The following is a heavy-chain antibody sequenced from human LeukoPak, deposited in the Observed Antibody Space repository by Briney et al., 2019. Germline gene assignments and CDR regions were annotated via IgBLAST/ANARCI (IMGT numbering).Heavy chain of an antibody. CDR2: ISYDGSNQ. CDR1: GFTFSSYG. Sequence: GGSLRLSCAASGFTFSSYGLHWVRQAPGKALEWVALISYDGSNQYYADSVKGRFTLSRDNSKNTLHLQMNSLRAEDTAVYYCAKDADPVYDYVWGSYRAFDYWGQGTLVTVSS. J-gene: IGHJ4*02. CDR3: AKDADPVYDYVWGSYRAFDY. D-gene: IGHD3-16*02. V-gene: IGHV3-30*18.